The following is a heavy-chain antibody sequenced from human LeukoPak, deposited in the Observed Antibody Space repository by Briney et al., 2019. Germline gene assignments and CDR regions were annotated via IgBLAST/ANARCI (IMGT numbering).Heavy chain of an antibody. CDR3: ARGLAARRAAAIGRYYFDY. J-gene: IGHJ4*02. V-gene: IGHV4-34*01. Sequence: SETLSLTCAVYGGSFSGYYWSWIRQPPGKGLEWIGEINHSGSTNYNPSLKSRVTISVDTSKNQFSLKLSSVTAADTAVYYCARGLAARRAAAIGRYYFDYCGQGTLVTVSS. D-gene: IGHD6-6*01. CDR2: INHSGST. CDR1: GGSFSGYY.